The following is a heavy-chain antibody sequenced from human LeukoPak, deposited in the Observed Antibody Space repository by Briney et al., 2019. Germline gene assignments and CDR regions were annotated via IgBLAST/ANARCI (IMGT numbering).Heavy chain of an antibody. D-gene: IGHD4-17*01. Sequence: GGSLRLSCTASGFTFANYWMSWARQAPGGGLEWVADISQHASETNYVDSVKGRFTISRDNAKKSLYLQMDNLRAEDTAVYYCALQFTYGDYRPAGDYWGQGTLVTVSS. CDR2: ISQHASET. CDR3: ALQFTYGDYRPAGDY. CDR1: GFTFANYW. V-gene: IGHV3-7*01. J-gene: IGHJ4*02.